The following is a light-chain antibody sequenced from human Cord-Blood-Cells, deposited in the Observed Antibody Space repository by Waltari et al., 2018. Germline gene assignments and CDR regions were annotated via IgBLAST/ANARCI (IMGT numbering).Light chain of an antibody. CDR1: QSISSY. V-gene: IGKV1-39*01. CDR3: QQSYSTPWT. Sequence: DIQMTQSPFSLSPSVGHRVTLTCRASQSISSYLNRYQQKPGKAPKLRIYAASSLQSGVPSRFSCSGSGTDFTRTSSRLQPEDFATYYCQQSYSTPWTFGQGTKVEIK. J-gene: IGKJ1*01. CDR2: AAS.